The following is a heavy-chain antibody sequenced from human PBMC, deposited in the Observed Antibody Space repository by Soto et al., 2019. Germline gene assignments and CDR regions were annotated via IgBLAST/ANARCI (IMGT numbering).Heavy chain of an antibody. D-gene: IGHD3-10*01. V-gene: IGHV4-4*02. J-gene: IGHJ5*02. CDR2: IYHSGST. CDR1: GGSITSSNW. Sequence: SETLSLTCAVSGGSITSSNWWSWVRQPPGKGLEWIGEIYHSGSTNYNPSLKSRVTISVDKSKNQFSLKLSSVTAADTAVYYCARRGSGLVRGVIIIEWFDPWGQGTLVTVSS. CDR3: ARRGSGLVRGVIIIEWFDP.